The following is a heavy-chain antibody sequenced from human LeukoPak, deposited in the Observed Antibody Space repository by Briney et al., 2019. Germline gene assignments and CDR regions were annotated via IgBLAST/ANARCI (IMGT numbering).Heavy chain of an antibody. CDR1: GGSISSSSYY. CDR3: ARQAAMVQYYFDY. D-gene: IGHD5-18*01. Sequence: SETLSLTCTVSGGSISSSSYYWGWIRQPPGKGLEWIGGIYYSGSTYYNPSLKSRVTISVDTSKNQFSLKLSSVTAADTAVYYCARQAAMVQYYFDYWGQGTLVTVSS. CDR2: IYYSGST. J-gene: IGHJ4*02. V-gene: IGHV4-39*01.